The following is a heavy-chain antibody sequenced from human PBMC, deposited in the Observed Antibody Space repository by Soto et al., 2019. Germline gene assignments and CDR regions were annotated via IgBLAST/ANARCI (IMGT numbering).Heavy chain of an antibody. CDR3: AKGSGWYPHFDY. D-gene: IGHD6-19*01. CDR1: GFTFSSYA. CDR2: ISGSGGTT. Sequence: GGSLRLSCAASGFTFSSYAMNWVRQAPGKGLECVSTISGSGGTTYYADSVEGRLTISRDNSKNTLYLQMNSLRAEDTAVYYCAKGSGWYPHFDYWGQGTLVTVSS. V-gene: IGHV3-23*01. J-gene: IGHJ4*02.